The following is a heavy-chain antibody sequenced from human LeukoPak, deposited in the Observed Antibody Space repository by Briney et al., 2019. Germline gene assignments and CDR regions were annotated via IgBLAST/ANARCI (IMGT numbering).Heavy chain of an antibody. Sequence: QTGGSLRLSCAASGFTFSGYYMSWVRQVPGKGLEWVATIKQDGSERYYVGSVRGRFTISRDNANNSLYLQMNSLRVEDTAVYYCARRGTWHSDYWGQGTLVTVSS. CDR1: GFTFSGYY. D-gene: IGHD3-16*01. CDR3: ARRGTWHSDY. V-gene: IGHV3-7*01. J-gene: IGHJ4*02. CDR2: IKQDGSER.